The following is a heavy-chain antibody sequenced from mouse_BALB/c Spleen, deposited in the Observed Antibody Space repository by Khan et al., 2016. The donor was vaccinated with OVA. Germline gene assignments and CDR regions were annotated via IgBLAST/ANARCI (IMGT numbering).Heavy chain of an antibody. D-gene: IGHD1-1*01. CDR2: TNPTNGRT. J-gene: IGHJ2*01. V-gene: IGHV1S81*02. Sequence: QVQLQQPGADLVKAGASVKMSCTASGYTFTSYWMHWVKQRLGQGLEWFAETNPTNGRTYYNEKFKSKATMTVDKSSSTAYMLLSGPTFEDAAVYYCARIKKIVATYFDYWGQGTTLTVSS. CDR3: ARIKKIVATYFDY. CDR1: GYTFTSYW.